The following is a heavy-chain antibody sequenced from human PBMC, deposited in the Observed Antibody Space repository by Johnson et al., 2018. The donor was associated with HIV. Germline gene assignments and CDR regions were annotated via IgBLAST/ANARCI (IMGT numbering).Heavy chain of an antibody. CDR1: GFTFSNYA. J-gene: IGHJ3*01. CDR2: ISYDGSTE. V-gene: IGHV3-30*04. Sequence: QMQLVESGGGVVQPGRSLRLSCAASGFTFSNYAVHWVRQAPGKGLEWVAVISYDGSTEYYADSVKGRFTISRDNAKNSLYLQMNSLRAEDTAVYYCARDQGVSRVVLFDDAFDVWGQGTMVTVSS. D-gene: IGHD2-15*01. CDR3: ARDQGVSRVVLFDDAFDV.